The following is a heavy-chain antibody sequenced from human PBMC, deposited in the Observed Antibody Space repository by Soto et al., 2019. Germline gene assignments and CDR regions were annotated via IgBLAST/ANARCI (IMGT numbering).Heavy chain of an antibody. CDR3: ARWSYDSSGIADY. CDR2: IYYSGST. Sequence: QLQLQESGPGLVKPSETLSLTCTVSGGSISSSSYYWGWIRQPPGKGLEWIGSIYYSGSTYYNPSLTSRVTRSVDTSKNQFSLKLSSVTAADTAVYYCARWSYDSSGIADYWGQGTLVTVSS. CDR1: GGSISSSSYY. D-gene: IGHD3-22*01. J-gene: IGHJ4*02. V-gene: IGHV4-39*01.